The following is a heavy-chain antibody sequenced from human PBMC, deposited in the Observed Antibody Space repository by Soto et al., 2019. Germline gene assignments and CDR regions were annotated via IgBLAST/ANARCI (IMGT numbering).Heavy chain of an antibody. CDR1: VYSFTSYW. CDR2: TYPGDSDT. CDR3: ARRLSTGWFFDF. V-gene: IGHV5-51*01. Sequence: GESLKISCKGSVYSFTSYWIGWVRQMPGKGLEWMGITYPGDSDTRYSPSFQGQVAFSADKSISTAYLQWSGLKASDTAIYYCARRLSTGWFFDFWGQGTLVTVSS. J-gene: IGHJ4*02. D-gene: IGHD6-19*01.